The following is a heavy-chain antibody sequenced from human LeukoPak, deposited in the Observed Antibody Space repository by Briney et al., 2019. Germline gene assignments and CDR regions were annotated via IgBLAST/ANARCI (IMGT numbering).Heavy chain of an antibody. CDR3: ARVLDRRDGYKGFDY. CDR2: INPNSGGT. CDR1: GYTFTGYY. Sequence: ASVKVSCKASGYTFTGYYMHWVRQAPGLGLEWMGRINPNSGGTNYAQKFQGRVTMTRDTSISTAYMELSRLRSDDTAVYYCARVLDRRDGYKGFDYWGQGTLVTVSS. V-gene: IGHV1-2*06. J-gene: IGHJ4*02. D-gene: IGHD5-24*01.